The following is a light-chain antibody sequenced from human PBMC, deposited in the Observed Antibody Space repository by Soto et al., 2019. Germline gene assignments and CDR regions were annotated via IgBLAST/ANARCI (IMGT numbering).Light chain of an antibody. CDR1: SSDVGSYNL. J-gene: IGLJ2*01. Sequence: QSALTQPASVSGSPGQSITISCTGNSSDVGSYNLVSWYQHHPGKAPKLMIYEGSKRPSGVSNRFSGSKSGNTASLTISGLQAEDEADYYCCSYAGSSTVVFGGGTKLTVL. CDR2: EGS. CDR3: CSYAGSSTVV. V-gene: IGLV2-23*01.